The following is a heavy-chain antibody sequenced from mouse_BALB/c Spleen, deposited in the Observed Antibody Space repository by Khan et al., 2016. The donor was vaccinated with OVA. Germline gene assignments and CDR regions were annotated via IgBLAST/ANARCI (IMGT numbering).Heavy chain of an antibody. CDR1: GFSLSRYN. J-gene: IGHJ4*01. D-gene: IGHD2-14*01. CDR2: IWGGGGT. Sequence: VQLQESGPGLVAPSQSLSITCTVSGFSLSRYNIHWVRQPPGKGLEWLGMIWGGGGTDYNSTLKIRLSISKDNSKSQVFLKMNSLQTDDTAMYYGARAYYRYDGYYAMDYGGQGTSVTVSS. V-gene: IGHV2-6-4*01. CDR3: ARAYYRYDGYYAMDY.